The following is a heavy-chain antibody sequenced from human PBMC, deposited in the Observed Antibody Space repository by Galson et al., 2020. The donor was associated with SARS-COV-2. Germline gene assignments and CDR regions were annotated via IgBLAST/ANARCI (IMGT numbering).Heavy chain of an antibody. V-gene: IGHV3-30*04. Sequence: SSYAMHWVRQAPGKALERVAVISYDGSNKHYADSVKGRFTIPTDNSQNTLYLQMNSLRAEDTAVYYCLRGYSGRYSSAFDIWGQGTMVTVSS. CDR3: LRGYSGRYSSAFDI. CDR1: SSYA. D-gene: IGHD1-26*01. J-gene: IGHJ3*02. CDR2: ISYDGSNK.